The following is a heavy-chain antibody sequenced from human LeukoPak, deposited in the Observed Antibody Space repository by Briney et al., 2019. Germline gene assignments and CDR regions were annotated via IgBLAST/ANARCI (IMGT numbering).Heavy chain of an antibody. CDR3: ARYGGTNTPFDY. CDR1: GGSISGSSYY. CDR2: IYYSGST. D-gene: IGHD2-15*01. Sequence: PSETLSLTCTVSGGSISGSSYYWGWIRQPPGKGLEWIGSIYYSGSTYYNPSLKSRVTISVDTSKNQFSLKLSSVTAADTAVYYCARYGGTNTPFDYWGQGTLVTVSS. J-gene: IGHJ4*02. V-gene: IGHV4-39*01.